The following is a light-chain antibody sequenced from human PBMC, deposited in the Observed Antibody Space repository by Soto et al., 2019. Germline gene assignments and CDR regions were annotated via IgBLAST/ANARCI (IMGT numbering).Light chain of an antibody. CDR3: QLYGNSPPMYT. CDR2: GAS. V-gene: IGKV3-20*01. Sequence: EIVLTQSPGPLSLSPGERATLSCRASQGVSSTYLAWYQQRLGQAPRLLLFGASSRATGIPDRFSGSGSGTDVTLSISRQEPEDFAVYYCQLYGNSPPMYTFGQGTKVEIK. CDR1: QGVSSTY. J-gene: IGKJ2*01.